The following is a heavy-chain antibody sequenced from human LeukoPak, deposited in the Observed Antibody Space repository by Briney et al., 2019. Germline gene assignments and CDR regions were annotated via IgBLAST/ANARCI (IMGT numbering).Heavy chain of an antibody. CDR3: ARWRERLASNDAFDI. CDR2: INPNSGGT. Sequence: ASVKVSCKASGYTFTGYYMHWVRQAPGQGLEWMGRINPNSGGTNYAQKFQGRVTMTRDTSISTAYMELSRLRSDDTAVYYCARWRERLASNDAFDIWGQGTMVTVSS. D-gene: IGHD6-25*01. J-gene: IGHJ3*02. V-gene: IGHV1-2*06. CDR1: GYTFTGYY.